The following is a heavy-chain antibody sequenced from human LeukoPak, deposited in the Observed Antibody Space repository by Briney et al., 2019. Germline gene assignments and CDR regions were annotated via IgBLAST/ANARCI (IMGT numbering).Heavy chain of an antibody. Sequence: GGSLRLSCAASGFTFSNYGMNWVRQAPGKGLEWVSGISGSGGTTYYADSVKGRFTISRDSSENSLSLQVSSLRAEDTAVYYCAKTNGYYSDWGQGTLVTVSS. J-gene: IGHJ4*02. CDR1: GFTFSNYG. CDR2: ISGSGGTT. V-gene: IGHV3-23*01. CDR3: AKTNGYYSD. D-gene: IGHD3-22*01.